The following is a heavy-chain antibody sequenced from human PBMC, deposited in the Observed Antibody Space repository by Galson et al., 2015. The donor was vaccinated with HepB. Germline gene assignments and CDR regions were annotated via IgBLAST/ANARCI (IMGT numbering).Heavy chain of an antibody. Sequence: ETLSLTCTVSGGSISSSSYYWGWIRQPPGKGLEWIGSIYYSGSTYYNPSLKSRVTISVDTSKNQFSLKLSSVTAADTAVYYCARSNRGSITKRPRPSDAFDIWGQGTMVTVSS. CDR1: GGSISSSSYY. D-gene: IGHD3-10*01. CDR3: ARSNRGSITKRPRPSDAFDI. J-gene: IGHJ3*02. CDR2: IYYSGST. V-gene: IGHV4-39*01.